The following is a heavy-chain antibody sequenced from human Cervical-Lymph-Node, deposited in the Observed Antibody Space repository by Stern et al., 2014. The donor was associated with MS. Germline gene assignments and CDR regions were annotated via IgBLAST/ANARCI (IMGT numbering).Heavy chain of an antibody. CDR3: V. J-gene: IGHJ6*02. Sequence: QVQLVQSGAEVKKPGSSVKVSCQTSGGTFSSHAINWVRQAPGQGLEWMGGVIPIFGTVDYAQKFQGRLTITADESTNTAYMELSSLRSEDTAVYLDVWGQGTTVTVSS. CDR2: VIPIFGTV. V-gene: IGHV1-69*01. CDR1: GGTFSSHA.